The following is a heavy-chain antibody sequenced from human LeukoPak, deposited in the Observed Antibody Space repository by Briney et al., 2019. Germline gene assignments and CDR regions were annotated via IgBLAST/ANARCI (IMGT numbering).Heavy chain of an antibody. Sequence: ASVKVSCKASGGTFSSYAISWVRQAPGQGLEWLGWMNPNSGGTDFAQKFQGRVTMTRDTSISTAYMELSRLRSDDTAVYYCARGAALDTLDYYYYMDVWGKGTTVTV. D-gene: IGHD3-9*01. CDR3: ARGAALDTLDYYYYMDV. CDR1: GGTFSSYA. CDR2: MNPNSGGT. V-gene: IGHV1-2*02. J-gene: IGHJ6*03.